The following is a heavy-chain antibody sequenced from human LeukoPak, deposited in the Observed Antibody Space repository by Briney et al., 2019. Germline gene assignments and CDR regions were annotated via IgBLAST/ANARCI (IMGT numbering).Heavy chain of an antibody. V-gene: IGHV4-59*08. J-gene: IGHJ4*02. CDR2: IYYSGST. Sequence: SETLSLTCSVSGGSISSYYWSWVRQPPVKGLEWIGYIYYSGSTNYNPSLKSRVTISVDTSKNQFSLKLSSVTAADTAVYYCARHAPMTTYDYWGQGTLVTVSS. D-gene: IGHD4-11*01. CDR3: ARHAPMTTYDY. CDR1: GGSISSYY.